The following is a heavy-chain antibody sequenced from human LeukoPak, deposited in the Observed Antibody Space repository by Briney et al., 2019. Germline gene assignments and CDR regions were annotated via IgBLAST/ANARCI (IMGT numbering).Heavy chain of an antibody. D-gene: IGHD3/OR15-3a*01. CDR2: INHSGST. V-gene: IGHV4-34*01. J-gene: IGHJ6*03. CDR1: GGSFSGYY. Sequence: SETLSLTCAVYGGSFSGYYWSWIRQPPGKGLEWIGEINHSGSTNHNPSLKSRVTISVDTSKNQFSLKLSSVTAADTAVYYCASGGTYYYYYMDVWGKGTTVTVSS. CDR3: ASGGTYYYYYMDV.